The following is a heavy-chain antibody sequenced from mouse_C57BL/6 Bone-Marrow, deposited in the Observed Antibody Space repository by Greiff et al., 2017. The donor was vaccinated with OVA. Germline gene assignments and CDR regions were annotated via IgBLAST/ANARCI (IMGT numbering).Heavy chain of an antibody. J-gene: IGHJ1*03. CDR2: IYPGSGST. Sequence: QVQLQQPGAELVKPGASLKMSCKASGYTFTSYWITWVKQRPGQGLEWIGDIYPGSGSTNYNEKFKSKATLTVDTSSSTAYMQLSSLTSEDSAVYYCARWVLRGGYFDVWGTGTTVTVSS. V-gene: IGHV1-55*01. D-gene: IGHD1-1*01. CDR1: GYTFTSYW. CDR3: ARWVLRGGYFDV.